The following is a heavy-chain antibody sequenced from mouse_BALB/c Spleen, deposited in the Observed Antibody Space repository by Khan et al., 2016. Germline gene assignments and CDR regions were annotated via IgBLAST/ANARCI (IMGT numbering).Heavy chain of an antibody. Sequence: QVQLKESGAELVRPGASVKLSCKTSGYIFTSYWIHWIKQRSGQGLEWIARIYPGTDNSYYNEKFKDKATLTADKSSSTAYMQLSSLKSEDSDVYFCASGKALYHFDHWGQGTTLTVSS. D-gene: IGHD3-2*02. CDR1: GYIFTSYW. V-gene: IGHV1-76*01. J-gene: IGHJ2*01. CDR3: ASGKALYHFDH. CDR2: IYPGTDNS.